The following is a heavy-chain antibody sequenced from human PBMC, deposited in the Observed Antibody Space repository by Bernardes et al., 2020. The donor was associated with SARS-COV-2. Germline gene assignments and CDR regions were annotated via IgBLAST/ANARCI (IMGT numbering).Heavy chain of an antibody. D-gene: IGHD2-21*02. CDR1: GFTVSSNY. Sequence: GGSLRLSCAASGFTVSSNYMSWFRQAPGKGLEWVSVIYSGGSTYYADSVKGRFTISRHNSKNTLYLQMNSLRAEDTAVYYCARVPYCGGDCHINWYFDLWGRGTLVTVSS. CDR3: ARVPYCGGDCHINWYFDL. V-gene: IGHV3-53*04. CDR2: IYSGGST. J-gene: IGHJ2*01.